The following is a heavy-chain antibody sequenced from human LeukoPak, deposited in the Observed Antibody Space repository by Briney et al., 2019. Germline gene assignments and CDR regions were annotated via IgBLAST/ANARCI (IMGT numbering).Heavy chain of an antibody. CDR3: AREWGLESSGYYYAY. CDR1: GGTFSRFT. CDR2: ITPIFGTA. J-gene: IGHJ4*02. V-gene: IGHV1-69*13. D-gene: IGHD3-22*01. Sequence: ASVKVSCKASGGTFSRFTISWVRQAPGQGFEWMGVITPIFGTANFAQKFQGRVSITADGSTSTAYMELSSLRSEDTAVYYCAREWGLESSGYYYAYWGQGTLVTVSS.